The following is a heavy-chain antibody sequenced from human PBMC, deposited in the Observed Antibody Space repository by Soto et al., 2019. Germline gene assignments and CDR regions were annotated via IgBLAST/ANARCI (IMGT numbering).Heavy chain of an antibody. CDR3: ARAIIRPYYFDY. CDR1: GYIFTNYY. V-gene: IGHV1-46*03. CDR2: INPSGGST. Sequence: ASVKVSCQASGYIFTNYYMHWVRQAPGQGLEWMGIINPSGGSTSYAQHFQGRVTMTRDTSTSTVYMELSSLRSEDTAVYYCARAIIRPYYFDYWGQGALVTVSS. D-gene: IGHD3-10*01. J-gene: IGHJ4*02.